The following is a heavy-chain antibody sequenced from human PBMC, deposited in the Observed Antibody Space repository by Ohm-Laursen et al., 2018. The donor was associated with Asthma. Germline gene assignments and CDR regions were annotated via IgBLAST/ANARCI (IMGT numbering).Heavy chain of an antibody. CDR2: ISYSGTP. V-gene: IGHV4-39*01. CDR1: GDPISDTYT. Sequence: SDTLSLTCSVSGDPISDTYTWGWVRQPPGKGLEYIGTISYSGTPYDNPSLRRRVTISVDTSKNKFSLKVSSVTAADTAVYYCLRSRTRGAFDYWGQGRLVTVSS. CDR3: LRSRTRGAFDY. J-gene: IGHJ4*02. D-gene: IGHD1-1*01.